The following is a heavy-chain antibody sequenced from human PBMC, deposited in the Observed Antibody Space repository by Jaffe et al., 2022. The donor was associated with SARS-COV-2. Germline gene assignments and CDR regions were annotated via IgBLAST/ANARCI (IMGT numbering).Heavy chain of an antibody. CDR3: ARSPGYCSSTSCFYFDS. V-gene: IGHV4-61*02. D-gene: IGHD2-2*03. J-gene: IGHJ4*02. Sequence: QVQLQESGPGLVKPSQTLSLTCTVSGGSISSGSYYWSWIRQPAGKGLEWIGRISSSGSTNYHPSLKSRVTISVDTSKNQFSLNLSSVTASDTAVYSCARSPGYCSSTSCFYFDSWGQGTLVTVSS. CDR2: ISSSGST. CDR1: GGSISSGSYY.